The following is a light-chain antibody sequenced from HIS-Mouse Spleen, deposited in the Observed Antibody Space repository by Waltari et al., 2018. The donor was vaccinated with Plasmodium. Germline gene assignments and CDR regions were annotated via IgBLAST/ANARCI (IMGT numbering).Light chain of an antibody. V-gene: IGLV3-10*01. CDR1: AVPMKH. Sequence: SYELTQPPSVSVSPGQTARPTCPGDAVPMKHVYWYPQKSGQAPVLVIYEDSKRPSGIPERFSGSSSGTIATVTISGAQVEDEANYYCYSTDSSGNHRVFGGGTKLTVL. CDR3: YSTDSSGNHRV. J-gene: IGLJ3*02. CDR2: EDS.